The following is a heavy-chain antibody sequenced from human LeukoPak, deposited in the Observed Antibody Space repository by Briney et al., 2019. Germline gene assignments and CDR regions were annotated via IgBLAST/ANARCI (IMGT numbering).Heavy chain of an antibody. CDR1: GGSFSGYY. CDR2: INHSGST. V-gene: IGHV4-34*01. CDR3: ARGPGDILTGPNWFDP. J-gene: IGHJ5*02. Sequence: SETLSLTCAVYGGSFSGYYWSWILQPPGKGLEWIGEINHSGSTNYNPSLKSRVTISVDTSKNQFSLKLSSVTAADTAVYYCARGPGDILTGPNWFDPWGQGTLVTVSS. D-gene: IGHD3-9*01.